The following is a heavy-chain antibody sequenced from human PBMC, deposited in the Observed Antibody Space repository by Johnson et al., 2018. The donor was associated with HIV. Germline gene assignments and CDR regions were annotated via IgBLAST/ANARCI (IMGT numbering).Heavy chain of an antibody. J-gene: IGHJ3*02. CDR1: GFTVSSNY. CDR2: MRYDGSNK. CDR3: AKLGLLAVADDAFDI. Sequence: QVQLVESGGGLIQPGGSLRLSCAASGFTVSSNYMSWVRQAPGKGLEWVAFMRYDGSNKYYADSVKGRFTISRDNSKNTLYLQMNSLRAEDTAVYYCAKLGLLAVADDAFDIWGQGTMVTVSS. D-gene: IGHD6-19*01. V-gene: IGHV3-30*02.